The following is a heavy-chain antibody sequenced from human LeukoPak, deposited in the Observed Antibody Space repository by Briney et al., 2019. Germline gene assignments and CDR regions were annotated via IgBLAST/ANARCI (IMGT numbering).Heavy chain of an antibody. CDR1: GGTFSSYA. V-gene: IGHV1-69*01. D-gene: IGHD2-2*01. J-gene: IGHJ6*03. CDR2: IIPIFGTA. CDR3: AGYPEGPVVPAAMGSDYYYYMDV. Sequence: SVKVSCKASGGTFSSYAISWVRQAPGQGLEWMGGIIPIFGTANYAQRFQGRVKITADESTSTAYMELSSLRSKDTAVYYCAGYPEGPVVPAAMGSDYYYYMDVWGKGTTVTVSS.